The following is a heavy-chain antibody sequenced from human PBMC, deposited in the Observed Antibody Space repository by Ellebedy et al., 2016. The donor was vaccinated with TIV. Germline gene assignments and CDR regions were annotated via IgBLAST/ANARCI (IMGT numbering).Heavy chain of an antibody. CDR1: GGTFSSYA. CDR3: ARDNVGVGMDV. Sequence: AASVKVSCKASGGTFSSYAISWVRQAPGQGLEWMGWINPNSGGTNYAQKFQGRVTMTRDTSISTAYMELSRLRSDDTAVYYCARDNVGVGMDVWGQGTLVTVSS. CDR2: INPNSGGT. V-gene: IGHV1-2*02. J-gene: IGHJ4*02. D-gene: IGHD2-15*01.